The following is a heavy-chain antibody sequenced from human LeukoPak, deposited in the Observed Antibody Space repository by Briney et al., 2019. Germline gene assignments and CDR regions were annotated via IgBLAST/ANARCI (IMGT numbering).Heavy chain of an antibody. J-gene: IGHJ4*02. V-gene: IGHV5-51*01. CDR3: ARSTQYYDFWSGSSCFDY. CDR2: IYPGDSDT. Sequence: GESLKISCKCAGSSFTSYWIGWVRQTPGKGLGLMGIIYPGDSDTRYSPSFQGQVPISADKSNSTAYLQWSSLKASDTAMYYCARSTQYYDFWSGSSCFDYWGQGTLVTVSS. D-gene: IGHD3-3*01. CDR1: GSSFTSYW.